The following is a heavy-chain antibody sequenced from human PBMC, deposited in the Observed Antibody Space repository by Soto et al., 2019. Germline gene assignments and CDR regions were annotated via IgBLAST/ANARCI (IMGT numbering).Heavy chain of an antibody. CDR1: GGTFSSYA. J-gene: IGHJ5*02. D-gene: IGHD3-3*01. V-gene: IGHV1-69*06. CDR2: IIPIFGTA. CDR3: ARLHPEYYDFWSGYSHNWFDP. Sequence: SVKVSCKASGGTFSSYAISWVRQAPGQGLEWMGGIIPIFGTANYAQKFQGRVTITADKSTSTAYMELSSLRSEDTAVYYCARLHPEYYDFWSGYSHNWFDPWGQGTLVTVSS.